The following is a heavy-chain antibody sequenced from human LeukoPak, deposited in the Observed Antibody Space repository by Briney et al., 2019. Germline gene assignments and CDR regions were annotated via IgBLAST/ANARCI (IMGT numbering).Heavy chain of an antibody. V-gene: IGHV4-59*01. J-gene: IGHJ3*02. CDR2: VSYSGST. D-gene: IGHD3-9*01. CDR3: ARSDDILTGYAFDI. Sequence: PSETLSLTCAVSGGSISSYYWSWIRQPPGKGLEWIGYVSYSGSTNYNPSLKSRVTISVDTSKNQLSLKLRSVTAADTAVYYCARSDDILTGYAFDIWGQGTMVTVSS. CDR1: GGSISSYY.